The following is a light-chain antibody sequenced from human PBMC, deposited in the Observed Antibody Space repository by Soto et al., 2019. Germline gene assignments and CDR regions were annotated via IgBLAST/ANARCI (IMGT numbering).Light chain of an antibody. CDR3: QQYNSYSPS. CDR1: QSISSW. V-gene: IGKV1-5*01. CDR2: DAS. Sequence: DIQMTQSPSTLSASVGDRVTITCRASQSISSWLAWYQQKPGKAPKLLIYDASSLESGVPSRFSGSGSGTEFTHNISSLQPDDFATYYCQQYNSYSPSFGQGTKLEIK. J-gene: IGKJ2*01.